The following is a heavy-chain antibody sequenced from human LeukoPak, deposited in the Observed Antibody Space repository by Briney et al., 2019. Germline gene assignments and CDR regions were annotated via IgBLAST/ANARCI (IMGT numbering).Heavy chain of an antibody. CDR2: IYHSGST. CDR3: ARDGVVLDAFDI. J-gene: IGHJ3*02. CDR1: GYSISSGYY. V-gene: IGHV4-38-2*02. Sequence: PSETLSLTCTVSGYSISSGYYWGWIRQPPGKGLEWIGSIYHSGSTYYNPSLKSRVTISVDTSKNQFSLKLSSVTAADTAVYYCARDGVVLDAFDIWGQGTMVTVSS. D-gene: IGHD3-3*01.